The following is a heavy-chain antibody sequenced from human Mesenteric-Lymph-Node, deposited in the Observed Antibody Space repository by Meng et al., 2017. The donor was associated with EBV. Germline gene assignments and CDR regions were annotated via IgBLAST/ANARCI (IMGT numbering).Heavy chain of an antibody. CDR2: IYNDWST. CDR3: TRDLGADHFDY. J-gene: IGHJ4*02. V-gene: IGHV4-30-4*01. CDR1: GYASSIGGYY. Sequence: QQLQQEAGQGAVEQQHTLPCTASIGGYASSIGGYYWTCIPQAPGKGLEWIEYIYNDWSTFYTPSLMSRVTTSVDTSKRQFTLRLRSVTAADSCVYHCTRDLGADHFDYWGQGTLVTVSS.